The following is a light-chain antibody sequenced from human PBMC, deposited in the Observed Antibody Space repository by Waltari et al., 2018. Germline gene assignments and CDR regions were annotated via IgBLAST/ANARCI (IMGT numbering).Light chain of an antibody. V-gene: IGKV3-20*01. Sequence: VLTQSPGTLPLFPGETATLSCRASQRLTKFYLAWYQQKPGQAPRLLIYGASSRAAGIPERFSGSGSGTDFTLTISRLEPEDCAMYYCQQYGSSILYTFGQGTKLEIK. CDR1: QRLTKFY. CDR2: GAS. CDR3: QQYGSSILYT. J-gene: IGKJ2*01.